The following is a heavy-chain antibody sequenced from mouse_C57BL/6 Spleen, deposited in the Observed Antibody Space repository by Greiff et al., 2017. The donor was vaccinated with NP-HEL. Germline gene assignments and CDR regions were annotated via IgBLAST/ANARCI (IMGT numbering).Heavy chain of an antibody. V-gene: IGHV1-82*01. CDR2: IYPGDGDT. CDR1: GYAFSSSW. D-gene: IGHD1-1*01. CDR3: AKGDITTVVFDY. J-gene: IGHJ2*01. Sequence: QVHVKQSGPELVKPGASVKISCKASGYAFSSSWMNWVKQRPGKGLEWIGRIYPGDGDTNYNGKFKGKATLTADKSSSTAYMQLSSLTSEDSAVYFCAKGDITTVVFDYWGQGTTLTVSS.